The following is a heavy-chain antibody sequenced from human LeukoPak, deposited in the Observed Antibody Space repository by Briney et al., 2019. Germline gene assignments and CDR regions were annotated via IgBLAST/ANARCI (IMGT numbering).Heavy chain of an antibody. V-gene: IGHV3-9*01. CDR1: GFTFDDYA. CDR3: AKDSSGYYPEYWFDP. Sequence: PGGSLRLSCAASGFTFDDYAMHWVRQAPGKGLEWVSGISWNSGSIGYADSVKGRFTISRDNAKNSLYLQMNSLRAEDTALYYCAKDSSGYYPEYWFDPWGQGTLVTVSS. D-gene: IGHD3-22*01. J-gene: IGHJ5*02. CDR2: ISWNSGSI.